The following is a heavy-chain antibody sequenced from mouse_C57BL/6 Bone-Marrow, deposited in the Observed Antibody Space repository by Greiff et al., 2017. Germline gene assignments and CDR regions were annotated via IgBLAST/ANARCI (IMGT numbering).Heavy chain of an antibody. CDR1: GFTFSDYY. D-gene: IGHD1-1*01. J-gene: IGHJ1*03. Sequence: EVKLMESGGGLVQPGGSLKLSCAASGFTFSDYYMYWVRQTPEKRLEWVAYLSNGGGSTYYPDTVKGRFTISRDHAKNTLYLQMSRLKSEDTAMYYCARQGGYYGSSPYWYFDVWGTGTTVTVSS. CDR3: ARQGGYYGSSPYWYFDV. CDR2: LSNGGGST. V-gene: IGHV5-12*01.